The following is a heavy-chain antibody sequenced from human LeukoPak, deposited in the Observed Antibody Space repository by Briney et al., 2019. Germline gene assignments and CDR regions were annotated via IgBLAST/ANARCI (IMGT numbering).Heavy chain of an antibody. V-gene: IGHV1-2*02. D-gene: IGHD3-10*01. CDR1: GYTFTDYY. CDR2: INPNSGGT. CDR3: ARGLTMVRGVISNWFDP. J-gene: IGHJ5*02. Sequence: ASVKVCCKASGYTFTDYYIHWVRQAPGQGLGWMGWINPNSGGTNYAQKFQGRVTMTRNTSISTAYMELSSLRSEDTAVYYCARGLTMVRGVISNWFDPWGQGTLVTVSS.